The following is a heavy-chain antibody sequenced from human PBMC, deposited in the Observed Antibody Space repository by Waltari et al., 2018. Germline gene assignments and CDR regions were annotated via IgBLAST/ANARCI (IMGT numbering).Heavy chain of an antibody. V-gene: IGHV3-23*01. CDR2: INSGGDST. D-gene: IGHD1-1*01. J-gene: IGHJ5*02. CDR3: ARGINESFEP. Sequence: EVQVLESGGGLAQPGGSLRLSCAASGFTFSNYAMRWVRQAPGKGLECVSGINSGGDSTAYVDSVKGRFTISRDNSKNTLCLQMNSLRVEDTALYYCARGINESFEPWGQGTLVTVSS. CDR1: GFTFSNYA.